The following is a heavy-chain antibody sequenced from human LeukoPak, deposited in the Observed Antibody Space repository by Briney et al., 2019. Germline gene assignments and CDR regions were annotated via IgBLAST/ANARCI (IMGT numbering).Heavy chain of an antibody. CDR3: ARGPKYIATTAGPNSFDY. Sequence: GGSLRLSCAASGFTFSTYSMNWVRQAPGKGLEWVSSISSGSTYKYYADSVKGRFTISRDNAKNSLYLQVNSLRAEDTAVYYCARGPKYIATTAGPNSFDYWGQGTLVTVSS. CDR2: ISSGSTYK. J-gene: IGHJ4*02. CDR1: GFTFSTYS. V-gene: IGHV3-21*01. D-gene: IGHD6-13*01.